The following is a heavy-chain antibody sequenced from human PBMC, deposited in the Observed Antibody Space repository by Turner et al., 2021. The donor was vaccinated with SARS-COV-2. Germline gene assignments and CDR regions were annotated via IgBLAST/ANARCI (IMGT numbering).Heavy chain of an antibody. CDR2: ISYDGSNK. Sequence: QVQLVESGGGVVQPGRSLRLSCAASGFTFSTYAIYWVRQAPGKGLEWVAVISYDGSNKYYADSVKGRFTISRDNSKNTLYLQMNSLRAEDTAVYYCARSQYGDYGWFDPWGQGTLVTVS. D-gene: IGHD4-17*01. J-gene: IGHJ5*02. V-gene: IGHV3-30-3*01. CDR3: ARSQYGDYGWFDP. CDR1: GFTFSTYA.